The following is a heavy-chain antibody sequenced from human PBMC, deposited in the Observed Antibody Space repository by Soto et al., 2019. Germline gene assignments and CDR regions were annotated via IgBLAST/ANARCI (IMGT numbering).Heavy chain of an antibody. CDR2: IWYDGSNK. CDR1: GFTFSSYG. J-gene: IGHJ4*02. V-gene: IGHV3-33*01. CDR3: ARETAMVTRFDY. Sequence: GRSLRLSCAASGFTFSSYGMHWVRQAPGKGLEWVAVIWYDGSNKYYADSVKGRFTISRDNSKNTLYLQMNSLRAEDTAVYYCARETAMVTRFDYWGQGTLVTVSS. D-gene: IGHD5-18*01.